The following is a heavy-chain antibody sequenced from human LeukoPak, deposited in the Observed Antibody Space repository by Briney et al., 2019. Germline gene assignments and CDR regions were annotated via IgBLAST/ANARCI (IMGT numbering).Heavy chain of an antibody. J-gene: IGHJ5*02. V-gene: IGHV1-8*03. D-gene: IGHD3-10*01. CDR2: MNPNSGNT. CDR1: GYTFTSYD. CDR3: ATALYYYGSGSYWELDP. Sequence: ASVKVSCKASGYTFTSYDINWVRQATGQGLEWMGWMNPNSGNTGYAQKFQGRVTITRSTSISTAYMELSSLRSEDTAVYYCATALYYYGSGSYWELDPWGQGTLVTVSS.